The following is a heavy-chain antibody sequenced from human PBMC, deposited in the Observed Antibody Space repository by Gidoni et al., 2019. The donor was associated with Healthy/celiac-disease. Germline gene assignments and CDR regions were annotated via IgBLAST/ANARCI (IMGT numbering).Heavy chain of an antibody. CDR2: ISGSGGST. D-gene: IGHD5-18*01. CDR3: ARGAGLPHYYYGMYV. V-gene: IGHV3-23*01. Sequence: EVQLLESGGGLVQSGGSLRLSCAASGFTFSSYAMSWVRQAPGKGLEWVSAISGSGGSTYYADSLKGLFTISRDNSKNTLYLQMNSLRAEDTAVYHCARGAGLPHYYYGMYVWGQGTTGTVSS. J-gene: IGHJ6*02. CDR1: GFTFSSYA.